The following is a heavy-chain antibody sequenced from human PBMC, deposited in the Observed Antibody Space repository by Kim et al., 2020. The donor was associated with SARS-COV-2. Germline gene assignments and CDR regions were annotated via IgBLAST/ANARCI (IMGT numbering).Heavy chain of an antibody. J-gene: IGHJ6*02. V-gene: IGHV4-61*01. CDR2: IYYSGST. D-gene: IGHD2-15*01. Sequence: SETLSLTCTVSGGSVSSGSYYWSWIRQPPGKGLEWIGYIYYSGSTNYNPTLKSRVTISVDTSKNQFSLKLSSVTAADTAVYYCARGKGCKYYYYYGMYVWGQGTTVTVSS. CDR3: ARGKGCKYYYYYGMYV. CDR1: GGSVSSGSYY.